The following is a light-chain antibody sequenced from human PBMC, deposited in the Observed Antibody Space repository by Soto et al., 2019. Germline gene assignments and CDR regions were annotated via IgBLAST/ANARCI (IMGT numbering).Light chain of an antibody. J-gene: IGKJ4*01. CDR3: QQNYSTPLT. CDR1: QSISSW. Sequence: DIQMTQSPSTLSASVGDRVTITCRASQSISSWLDWYQQKPGKAPKLLIYKASSLESGVPSRFSGSGSGTEFTLTISSLQPEDFATYYCQQNYSTPLTFGGGTKVEIK. V-gene: IGKV1-5*03. CDR2: KAS.